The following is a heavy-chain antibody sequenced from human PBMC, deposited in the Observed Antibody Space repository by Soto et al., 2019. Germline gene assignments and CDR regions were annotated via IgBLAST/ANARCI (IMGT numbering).Heavy chain of an antibody. CDR3: ARGALRFLTLNWFDP. CDR1: GYTFTSYA. Sequence: ASVKVSCKASGYTFTSYAMHWVRQAPGQRLEWMGWINAGNGNTKYSQKFQGRVTITRDTSASTAYMELSSLRSEDTAVYYCARGALRFLTLNWFDPWGQGTLVTVSS. D-gene: IGHD3-3*01. J-gene: IGHJ5*02. CDR2: INAGNGNT. V-gene: IGHV1-3*01.